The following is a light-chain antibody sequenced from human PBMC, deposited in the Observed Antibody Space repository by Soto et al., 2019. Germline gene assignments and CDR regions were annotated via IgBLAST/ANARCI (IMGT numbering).Light chain of an antibody. CDR2: GAS. CDR3: QQYNNWPPWT. CDR1: QSVSSSY. V-gene: IGKV3-15*01. J-gene: IGKJ1*01. Sequence: EIVFTQSPGTLSLSPLEIASLSCRSSQSVSSSYLAWYQQKPGQAPRLLIYGASTRAAGIPDRFSGSGSGTEFTLTISGLQSEDFAVYYCQQYNNWPPWTFSQGTKVDIK.